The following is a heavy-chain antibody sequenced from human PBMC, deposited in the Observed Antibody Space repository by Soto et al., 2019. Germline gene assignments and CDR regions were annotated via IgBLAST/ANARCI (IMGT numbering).Heavy chain of an antibody. CDR3: AAKYGDYELDYYYYYMDV. J-gene: IGHJ6*03. CDR2: IYYSGST. V-gene: IGHV4-59*01. Sequence: QVQLQESGPGLVKPSETLSLTCTVSGGSISSYYWSWIRQPPGKGLEWIGYIYYSGSTNYNPSLKSRVTISVDTSKNQFSLKLSSVTAADTVVYYCAAKYGDYELDYYYYYMDVWGKGTTVTVSS. D-gene: IGHD4-17*01. CDR1: GGSISSYY.